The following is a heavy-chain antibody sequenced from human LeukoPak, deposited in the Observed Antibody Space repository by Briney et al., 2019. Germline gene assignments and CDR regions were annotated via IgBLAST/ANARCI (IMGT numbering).Heavy chain of an antibody. D-gene: IGHD3-22*01. V-gene: IGHV1-2*02. Sequence: SAVTVSCKSCGYIFSNYYRFGVRQARGQGGEGVGGINPINGGTNYAQKFQGRVTMTRDTSISTAYIELSSLRSDDTAVYHCARGRGKVVVTYADYWGQGTLVTVSS. CDR1: GYIFSNYY. J-gene: IGHJ4*02. CDR3: ARGRGKVVVTYADY. CDR2: INPINGGT.